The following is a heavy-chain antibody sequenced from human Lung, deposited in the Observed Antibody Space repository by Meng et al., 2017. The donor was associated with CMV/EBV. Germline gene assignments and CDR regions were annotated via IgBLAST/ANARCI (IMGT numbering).Heavy chain of an antibody. CDR3: ARVEVGITSGDY. J-gene: IGHJ4*02. D-gene: IGHD1-26*01. CDR2: INAYNGDT. Sequence: QAHVVQSGGEGKKPGASVNVSCKASGYTFTNYGITWVRQAPGQGLEWMGWINAYNGDTNYAQTLQGRVTMTTDTSTSTAYMELRSLRSDDTAVYYCARVEVGITSGDYWGQGTLLTVSS. CDR1: GYTFTNYG. V-gene: IGHV1-18*01.